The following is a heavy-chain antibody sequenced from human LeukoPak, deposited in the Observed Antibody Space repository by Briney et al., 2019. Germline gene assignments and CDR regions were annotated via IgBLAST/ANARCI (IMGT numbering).Heavy chain of an antibody. CDR3: ARYSSGWKRANFDY. V-gene: IGHV3-30-3*01. Sequence: PGGSLRLSCAASGFTFSSYAMHWVRQAPGKGLEWVAVISYDGGNKYYADSVKGRFTISRDNSKNTLYLQMNSLRAEDTAVYYCARYSSGWKRANFDYWGQGTLVTVSS. CDR1: GFTFSSYA. J-gene: IGHJ4*02. D-gene: IGHD6-19*01. CDR2: ISYDGGNK.